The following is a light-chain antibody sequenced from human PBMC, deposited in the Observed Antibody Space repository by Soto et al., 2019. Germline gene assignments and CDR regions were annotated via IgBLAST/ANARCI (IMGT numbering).Light chain of an antibody. Sequence: SYELTQPPSVSVAPGQTARITCGGNNIGSKIVHWYQQKPGQAPVVVVYDDRDRPSGIPDRFSGSKSGNTASLIISGLQAADEAEYYCCCCSYAGSSSFRVLFGGGTKLTVL. CDR2: DDR. CDR3: CCCSYAGSSSFRVL. J-gene: IGLJ2*01. CDR1: NIGSKI. V-gene: IGLV3-21*02.